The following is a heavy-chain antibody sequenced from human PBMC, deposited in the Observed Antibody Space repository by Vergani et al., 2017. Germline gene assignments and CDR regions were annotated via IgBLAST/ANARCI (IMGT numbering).Heavy chain of an antibody. CDR3: ATDDVNIVATIDYYYYYMDV. Sequence: QVQLVESGGGVVQPGRFLRLSCAASGFTFSSYGMHWVRQAPGKGLEGVAVIWYDESNKYYADSVKGRVTISRDNSKNTLYLQTNSLRAEDTAVYYCATDDVNIVATIDYYYYYMDVWGKGTTVTVSS. J-gene: IGHJ6*03. D-gene: IGHD5-12*01. CDR1: GFTFSSYG. CDR2: IWYDESNK. V-gene: IGHV3-33*01.